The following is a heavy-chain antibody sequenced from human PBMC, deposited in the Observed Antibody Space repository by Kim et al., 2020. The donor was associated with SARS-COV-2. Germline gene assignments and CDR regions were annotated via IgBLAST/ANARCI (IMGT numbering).Heavy chain of an antibody. J-gene: IGHJ3*02. D-gene: IGHD1-26*01. Sequence: GGSLRLSCAASGFTFSSYAMHWVRQAPGKGLEWVAVISYDESNKYYADSVKGRFTISRDNSKNTLYLQMNSLRAEDTAVYYCARVKGGSYFNAFDIWGQGTMGTVSS. CDR2: ISYDESNK. V-gene: IGHV3-30*04. CDR1: GFTFSSYA. CDR3: ARVKGGSYFNAFDI.